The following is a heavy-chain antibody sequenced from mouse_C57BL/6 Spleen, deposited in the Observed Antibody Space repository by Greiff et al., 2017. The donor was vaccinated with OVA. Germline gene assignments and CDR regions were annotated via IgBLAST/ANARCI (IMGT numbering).Heavy chain of an antibody. J-gene: IGHJ2*01. V-gene: IGHV1-76*01. CDR3: ATYGNFDY. CDR1: GYTFTDYY. Sequence: QVQLQQSGAELVRPGASVKLSCKASGYTFTDYYINWVKQRPGQGLEWIARIYPGSGNTYYNETFKGTATLTAEKSSSTAYMQLSSLTSEDSAVYFCATYGNFDYWGQGTTLTVSS. CDR2: IYPGSGNT. D-gene: IGHD1-1*01.